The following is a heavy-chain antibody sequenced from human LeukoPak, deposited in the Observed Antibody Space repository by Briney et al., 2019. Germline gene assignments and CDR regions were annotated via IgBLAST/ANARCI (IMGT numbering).Heavy chain of an antibody. CDR1: GYTFTSYG. D-gene: IGHD5-18*01. Sequence: ASVKVSCKASGYTFTSYGISWVRQAPGQGLEWMGWISAYNGNTNYAQKLQGRVTMTTDTSTSTAYMELRSLRSDDTAVYYCARVPHSYGRVNYYYYYMEVWGKGTTVTVSS. J-gene: IGHJ6*03. V-gene: IGHV1-18*01. CDR2: ISAYNGNT. CDR3: ARVPHSYGRVNYYYYYMEV.